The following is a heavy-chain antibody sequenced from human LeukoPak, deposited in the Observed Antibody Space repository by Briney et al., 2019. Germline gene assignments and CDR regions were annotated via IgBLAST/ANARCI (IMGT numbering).Heavy chain of an antibody. J-gene: IGHJ4*02. Sequence: GGSLRLSCAASGFTFNNFWMHWVRQAPGKGLEWVANINQDGSQKYYVDSARGRFSISRDNAKNSLYLQMNSLRAEDTAVYYCATPLDYYDSSGYHQGGDWGQGTLVTVSS. CDR3: ATPLDYYDSSGYHQGGD. V-gene: IGHV3-7*03. CDR1: GFTFNNFW. CDR2: INQDGSQK. D-gene: IGHD3-22*01.